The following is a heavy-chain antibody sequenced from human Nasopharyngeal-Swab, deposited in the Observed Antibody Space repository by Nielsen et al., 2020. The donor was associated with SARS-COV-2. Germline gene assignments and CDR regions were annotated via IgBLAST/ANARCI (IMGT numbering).Heavy chain of an antibody. Sequence: SETLSLTCTVSGGSINSYYWSWIRQPPGKGLEWIGYIYYSGSTNYNPSLKSRVTISVDTSKNQFSLKLSSVTAADTAVYYCARGWIAARPHYYYYYGMDVWGQGTTVTVSS. D-gene: IGHD6-6*01. V-gene: IGHV4-59*01. J-gene: IGHJ6*02. CDR1: GGSINSYY. CDR3: ARGWIAARPHYYYYYGMDV. CDR2: IYYSGST.